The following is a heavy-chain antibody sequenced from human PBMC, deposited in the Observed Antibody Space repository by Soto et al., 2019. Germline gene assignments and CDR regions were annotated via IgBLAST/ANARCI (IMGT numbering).Heavy chain of an antibody. J-gene: IGHJ4*02. CDR1: GGTFNTYA. Sequence: QMQLVQSGAEVKERGSSVKISCKTSGGTFNTYALTWVRQAPGQGLEWIGGIIPIFGIKNVAQRFQGRVTIIEDESLTTAYMEMTSVRSVDTAVYYCAKEAGDHWGQGTLVTVSS. CDR3: AKEAGDH. CDR2: IIPIFGIK. D-gene: IGHD3-10*01. V-gene: IGHV1-69*01.